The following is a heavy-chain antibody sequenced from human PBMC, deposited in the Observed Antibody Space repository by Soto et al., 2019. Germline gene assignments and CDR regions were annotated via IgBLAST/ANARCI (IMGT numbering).Heavy chain of an antibody. J-gene: IGHJ4*02. CDR3: ARVPMTAIFWSNYFDY. V-gene: IGHV3-23*01. CDR1: GFTFSSYA. CDR2: VSGSAINT. Sequence: GGSLRLSCAASGFTFSSYAMSWVRQAPGKGLEWVSAVSGSAINTFYADSVKGRFTISRDNSKNTLYLQMNSLRAEDTAVYYCARVPMTAIFWSNYFDYWGQGTLVTVSS. D-gene: IGHD2-21*02.